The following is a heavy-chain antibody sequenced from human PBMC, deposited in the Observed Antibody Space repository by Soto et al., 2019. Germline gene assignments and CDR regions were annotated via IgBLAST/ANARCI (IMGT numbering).Heavy chain of an antibody. D-gene: IGHD5-18*01. CDR1: GGSISSSSYY. CDR2: IYYSGST. Sequence: PSETLSLTCTVSGGSISSSSYYWGWIRQPPGKGLEWIGSIYYSGSTYYNPSLKSRVTISVDTSKNQFSLKLSSVTAADTAVYYCARHPNTALVPDWFVPWGQGTLVIVSS. V-gene: IGHV4-39*01. CDR3: ARHPNTALVPDWFVP. J-gene: IGHJ5*02.